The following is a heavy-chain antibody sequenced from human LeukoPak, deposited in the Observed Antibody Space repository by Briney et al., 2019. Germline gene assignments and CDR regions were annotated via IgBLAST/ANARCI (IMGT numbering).Heavy chain of an antibody. CDR1: GVTFSSYA. Sequence: GGSLRLSCAASGVTFSSYAMSWVRQAPGKGLEWVSVISGGGASTYYADSVKGRFTISRDNSKNTLYLQMNSLRAEDTAVYYCAKVRFGVTARYYFDYWGQGTLVTVSS. V-gene: IGHV3-23*01. CDR2: ISGGGAST. J-gene: IGHJ4*02. D-gene: IGHD3-10*01. CDR3: AKVRFGVTARYYFDY.